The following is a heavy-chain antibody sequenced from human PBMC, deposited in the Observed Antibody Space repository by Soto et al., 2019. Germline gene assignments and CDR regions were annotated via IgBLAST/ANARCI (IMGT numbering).Heavy chain of an antibody. V-gene: IGHV4-59*01. Sequence: PSETLSLTCTVSGGSISSYYWSWIRQPPGKGLEWIGYIYYSGSTNYNPSLKSRVTISVDTSKNQFSLKLSSVTAADTAVYYCARVHYDSSGYYVVGSNNWFDPWGQGTLVTVSS. D-gene: IGHD3-22*01. CDR1: GGSISSYY. CDR2: IYYSGST. J-gene: IGHJ5*02. CDR3: ARVHYDSSGYYVVGSNNWFDP.